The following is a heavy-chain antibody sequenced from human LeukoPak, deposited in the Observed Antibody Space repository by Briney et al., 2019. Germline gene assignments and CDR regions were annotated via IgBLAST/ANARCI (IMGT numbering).Heavy chain of an antibody. D-gene: IGHD3-10*01. J-gene: IGHJ4*02. V-gene: IGHV3-53*01. Sequence: SGGSLRLSCAASGFTVSSHYMAWVRQPPGKGLEWVSIIFGGGGTYYAGSVRGRFTISRDNSQNTLFLQMNSLRDEDTAVYYCASWPGAWYGEDYWGQGTRVTVSS. CDR1: GFTVSSHY. CDR3: ASWPGAWYGEDY. CDR2: IFGGGGT.